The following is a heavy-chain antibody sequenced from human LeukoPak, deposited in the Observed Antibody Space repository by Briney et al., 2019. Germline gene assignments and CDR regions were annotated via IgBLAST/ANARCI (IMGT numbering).Heavy chain of an antibody. CDR1: GGSFSGYY. J-gene: IGHJ3*02. CDR3: ARVGSPDAFDI. D-gene: IGHD3-10*01. Sequence: SETLSLTCAVYGGSFSGYYWNWIRQPPGKGLEWIGEINHSGSTNYNPSLKSRVTISVDTSKNQFSLKLSSVTAADTAVYYCARVGSPDAFDIWGQGTMVTVSS. V-gene: IGHV4-34*01. CDR2: INHSGST.